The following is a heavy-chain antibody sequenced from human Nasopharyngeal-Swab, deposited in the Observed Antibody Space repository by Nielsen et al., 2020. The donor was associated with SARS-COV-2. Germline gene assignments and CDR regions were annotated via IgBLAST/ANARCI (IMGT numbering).Heavy chain of an antibody. D-gene: IGHD6-19*01. CDR3: ATRQRPSHSSGWYQQITDY. J-gene: IGHJ4*02. Sequence: WIRQPPGKGLEWIGYIYYSGSTNYNPSLKSRVTISVDTSKNQFSLKLSSVTAADTAVYYCATRQRPSHSSGWYQQITDYWGQGTLVTVSS. CDR2: IYYSGST. V-gene: IGHV4-59*08.